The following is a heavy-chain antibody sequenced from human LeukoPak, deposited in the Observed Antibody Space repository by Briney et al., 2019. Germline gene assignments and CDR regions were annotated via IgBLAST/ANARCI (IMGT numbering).Heavy chain of an antibody. CDR3: ARVYGGYKNRRFDY. Sequence: SETLSLTCTVSGGSISSGDYYWSWLRQPPGKGLEWIGYIYYSGSTYYNPSLKSRVTISVDTSKNQFSLKLSSVTAADTAVYYCARVYGGYKNRRFDYWGQGTLVTVSS. CDR1: GGSISSGDYY. V-gene: IGHV4-30-4*01. J-gene: IGHJ4*02. D-gene: IGHD5-12*01. CDR2: IYYSGST.